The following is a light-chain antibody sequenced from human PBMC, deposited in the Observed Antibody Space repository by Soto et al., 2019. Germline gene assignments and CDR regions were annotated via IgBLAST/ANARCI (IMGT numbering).Light chain of an antibody. CDR1: QGIHTA. V-gene: IGKV1-13*02. Sequence: IQLPQAPSSRSASIREEERSTGRASQGIHTALDWYQQKPGNDPMLLIYAASTLQAGVPSRLSGTASPTDFTLTITSLQPEDFAIYYCQQLSTSPHVFGQGTRLEIK. CDR2: AAS. J-gene: IGKJ5*01. CDR3: QQLSTSPHV.